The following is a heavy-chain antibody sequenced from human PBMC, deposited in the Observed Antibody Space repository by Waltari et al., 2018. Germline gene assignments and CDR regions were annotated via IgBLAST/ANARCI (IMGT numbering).Heavy chain of an antibody. J-gene: IGHJ4*02. V-gene: IGHV3-7*03. Sequence: EVQLVDSGGGLVQPGGSLRLSCAACGFTFRSNWMSWVRQAPGRGLEWLANIKPDGSQQYYVASVRGRFSISRDNAKNSLYLQLNSLRAEDTAIYYCARDFNWGWDFWGQGTLVTVSS. CDR1: GFTFRSNW. D-gene: IGHD7-27*01. CDR2: IKPDGSQQ. CDR3: ARDFNWGWDF.